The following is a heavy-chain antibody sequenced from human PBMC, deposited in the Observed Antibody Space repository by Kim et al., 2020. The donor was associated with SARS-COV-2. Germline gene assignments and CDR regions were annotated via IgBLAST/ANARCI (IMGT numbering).Heavy chain of an antibody. CDR3: ARNPHSGSYSNYYGMDV. J-gene: IGHJ6*02. Sequence: KGRFTISRDNAKNSLYLQMNSLKDEDTAVYYCARNPHSGSYSNYYGMDVWGQGTTVTVSS. D-gene: IGHD1-26*01. V-gene: IGHV3-48*02.